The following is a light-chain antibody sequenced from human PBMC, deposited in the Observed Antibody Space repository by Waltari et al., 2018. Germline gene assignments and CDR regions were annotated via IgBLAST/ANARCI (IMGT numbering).Light chain of an antibody. Sequence: SYVLTQPPSVSVAPGQTARITCGGNNIGSQSAHWYQQKPGQAPVLVVYDNSDRPSGIPERFSGSNSGNTATLTISRVEAGDEADYYGQVWDITSDHFVFGTGTKVTVL. J-gene: IGLJ1*01. CDR2: DNS. V-gene: IGLV3-21*02. CDR1: NIGSQS. CDR3: QVWDITSDHFV.